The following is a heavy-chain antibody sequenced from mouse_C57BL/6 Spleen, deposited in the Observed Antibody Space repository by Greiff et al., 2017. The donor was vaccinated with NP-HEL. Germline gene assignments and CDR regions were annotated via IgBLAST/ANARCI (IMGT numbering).Heavy chain of an antibody. CDR1: GYTFTSYW. V-gene: IGHV1-69*01. Sequence: VQLQQPGAELVMPGASVKLSCKASGYTFTSYWMHWVKLRPGQGLEWIGEIDPSDSYTNYNQKFKGKSTLTVDKSSSTAYMQLSSLTSEDSAVYYCARWGLGRGLDYWGQGTTLTVSS. J-gene: IGHJ2*01. D-gene: IGHD4-1*01. CDR2: IDPSDSYT. CDR3: ARWGLGRGLDY.